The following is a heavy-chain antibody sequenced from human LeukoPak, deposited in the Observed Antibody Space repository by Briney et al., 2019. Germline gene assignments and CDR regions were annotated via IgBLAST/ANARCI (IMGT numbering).Heavy chain of an antibody. CDR1: GFTFSSYG. D-gene: IGHD6-19*01. J-gene: IGHJ5*02. V-gene: IGHV3-33*01. CDR3: ARAGSGQWLVS. Sequence: GRSLRLSCAASGFTFSSYGMHWVRQAPGKGLEWVAVIWYDGSNKYYADSVKGRFTISRDNSKNTPYLQMNSLRAEDTAVYYCARAGSGQWLVSWGQGTLVTVSS. CDR2: IWYDGSNK.